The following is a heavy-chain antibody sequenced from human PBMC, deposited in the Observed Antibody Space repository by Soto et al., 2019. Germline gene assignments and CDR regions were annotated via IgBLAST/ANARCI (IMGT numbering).Heavy chain of an antibody. J-gene: IGHJ6*03. V-gene: IGHV4-59*01. Sequence: SETLSLTCTVSGGSISSYYWSWIRQPPGKGLEWIGYIYYSGSTNYNPSLKSRVTISVDTSKNQFSLKLSSVTAADTAVFYCARDSTYCSSTSCYVTPRNYYYYMDVWGKGTTVTVSS. CDR1: GGSISSYY. D-gene: IGHD2-2*01. CDR3: ARDSTYCSSTSCYVTPRNYYYYMDV. CDR2: IYYSGST.